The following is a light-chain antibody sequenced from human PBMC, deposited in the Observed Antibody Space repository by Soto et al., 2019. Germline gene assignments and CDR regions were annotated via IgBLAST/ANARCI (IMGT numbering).Light chain of an antibody. V-gene: IGLV2-23*01. CDR1: SRDVGIYNL. CDR3: CSYAGSSTYV. CDR2: EDT. J-gene: IGLJ1*01. Sequence: QSVLTQXASVSGSPGQSISISCTGTSRDVGIYNLVSWYQLHPGKVPKLIIYEDTKRPSGISSRFSGSESGITAFLTISGLQAEDEADYYCCSYAGSSTYVFGTGTKVTVL.